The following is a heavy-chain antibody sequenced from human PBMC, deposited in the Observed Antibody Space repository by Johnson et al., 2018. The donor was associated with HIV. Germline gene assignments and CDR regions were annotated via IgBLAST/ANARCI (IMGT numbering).Heavy chain of an antibody. J-gene: IGHJ3*02. CDR3: AKERGKRWLHPRDAFDI. V-gene: IGHV3-30*18. CDR1: GFTFNTYG. CDR2: ISYDGSNK. D-gene: IGHD5-24*01. Sequence: VQVVESGGGVVQPGRSLRLSCAASGFTFNTYGMHWVRQAPGKGLEWVAVISYDGSNKYYADSVKGRFTISRDNSKNALYLRMNSLRAEDMAVYYCAKERGKRWLHPRDAFDIWGQGTMVTVSS.